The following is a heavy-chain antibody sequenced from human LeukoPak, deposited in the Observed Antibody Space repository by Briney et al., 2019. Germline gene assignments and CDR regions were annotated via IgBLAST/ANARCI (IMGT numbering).Heavy chain of an antibody. Sequence: ASVKVSCKASGYTFKSFGISWVRQAPGQGLEWMGWTNGYNGNTDYVQKVQGRVTMTTDTSTNTAYMELRSLTSDDTAVYYCARDGYCSSAGCHDYYMDVWGKGTTVTVSS. CDR3: ARDGYCSSAGCHDYYMDV. CDR1: GYTFKSFG. J-gene: IGHJ6*03. V-gene: IGHV1-18*01. D-gene: IGHD2-2*03. CDR2: TNGYNGNT.